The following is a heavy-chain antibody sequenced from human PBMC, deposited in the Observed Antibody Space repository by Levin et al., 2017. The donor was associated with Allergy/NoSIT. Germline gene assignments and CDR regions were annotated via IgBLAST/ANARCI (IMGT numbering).Heavy chain of an antibody. CDR2: IIPVFRAA. V-gene: IGHV1-69*13. D-gene: IGHD3-10*01. CDR3: ARVGEDLDVRRYMDV. J-gene: IGHJ6*03. CDR1: GGTFSSYA. Sequence: SVKVSCKASGGTFSSYAISWVRQAPGQGLEWMGGIIPVFRAANYAQKFQGRVTITADEFTSTAHMELSSLRSEDTALYFCARVGEDLDVRRYMDVWGKGTTVTVSS.